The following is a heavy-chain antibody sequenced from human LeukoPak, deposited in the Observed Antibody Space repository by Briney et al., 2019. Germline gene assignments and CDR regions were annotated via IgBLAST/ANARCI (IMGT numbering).Heavy chain of an antibody. CDR3: AKGCNYNVFPRASFDY. CDR1: GFTFNNYG. D-gene: IGHD4-11*01. J-gene: IGHJ4*02. CDR2: ISYDGRNI. V-gene: IGHV3-30*18. Sequence: GGSLRLSCAASGFTFNNYGMHWVRQAPGKGLEWVAVISYDGRNIHYPDSVKGRFTISRDNSKNTLYLQMNSLRAEDTAVYYCAKGCNYNVFPRASFDYWGQGTLVTVSS.